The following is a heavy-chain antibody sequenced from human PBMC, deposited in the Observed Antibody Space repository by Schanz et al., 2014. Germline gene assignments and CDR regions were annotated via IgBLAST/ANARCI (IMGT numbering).Heavy chain of an antibody. J-gene: IGHJ4*02. CDR3: ARGGFGEVSYFDY. CDR1: GFIVRSNY. D-gene: IGHD3-10*01. V-gene: IGHV3-74*02. CDR2: IKSDGSST. Sequence: EVQLVESGGGLVQPGGSLRLSCAVSGFIVRSNYMTWVRQAPGKGLEWVSRIKSDGSSTSYADSVKGRFTISRDNAKNTLYLQMNSLRPEDTAVYYCARGGFGEVSYFDYWGQGTLVTVSS.